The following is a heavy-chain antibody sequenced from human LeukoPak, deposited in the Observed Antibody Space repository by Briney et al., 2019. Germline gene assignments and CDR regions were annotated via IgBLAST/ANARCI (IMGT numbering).Heavy chain of an antibody. D-gene: IGHD1-7*01. CDR1: GYTFTSYY. CDR2: INPSGGST. V-gene: IGHV1-46*01. J-gene: IGHJ4*02. Sequence: ASVKVSCKASGYTFTSYYMHWVRQAPGQGLEWMGIINPSGGSTSYAQKFQGRVTMTRDMSTSTVYMELRSLKSEDTAVYYCARDVATGSTLDYWGQGTLVTVSS. CDR3: ARDVATGSTLDY.